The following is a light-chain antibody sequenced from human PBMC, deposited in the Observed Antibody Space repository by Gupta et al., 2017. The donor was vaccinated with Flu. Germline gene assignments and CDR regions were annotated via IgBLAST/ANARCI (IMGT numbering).Light chain of an antibody. J-gene: IGKJ2*01. CDR2: WAS. Sequence: DIVMTQSPDSLAVSLGARATINCKSSQSLLYTSNNKNYLAWYQQRPGQPPKLLIYWASTRESGVPDRFSGSGSGTDFTLTISSLQAEDVAVYYCQQYYSSLVYTFGQGTRLEIK. CDR1: QSLLYTSNNKNY. V-gene: IGKV4-1*01. CDR3: QQYYSSLVYT.